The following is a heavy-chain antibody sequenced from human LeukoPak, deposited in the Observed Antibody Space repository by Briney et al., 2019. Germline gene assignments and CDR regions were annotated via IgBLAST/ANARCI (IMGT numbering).Heavy chain of an antibody. J-gene: IGHJ3*02. CDR2: IYYSGST. V-gene: IGHV4-39*07. D-gene: IGHD2-2*01. Sequence: TSETLSLTCTVSGGSIISCSYYWGWIRQPPGKGLEWIGSIYYSGSTYYNPSLKSRVTISVDTSKNQFSLKLSSVTAADTAVYYCARDVGVGAFDIWGQGTMVTVSS. CDR1: GGSIISCSYY. CDR3: ARDVGVGAFDI.